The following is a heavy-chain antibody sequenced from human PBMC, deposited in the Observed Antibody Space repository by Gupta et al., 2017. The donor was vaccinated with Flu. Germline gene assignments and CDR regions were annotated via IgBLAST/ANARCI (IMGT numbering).Heavy chain of an antibody. D-gene: IGHD1-26*01. Sequence: EVQLVESGGGLVQPGGSLRLSCAASGFTFSSYWMSWVRQAPGKGLEWVANIKQDGSEKYYVDSVKGRFTISRDNAKNSLYLQMNSLRAEDTAVYYCAREFIVGATWPIYWYFDLWGRGTLVTVSS. CDR1: GFTFSSYW. CDR3: AREFIVGATWPIYWYFDL. CDR2: IKQDGSEK. J-gene: IGHJ2*01. V-gene: IGHV3-7*04.